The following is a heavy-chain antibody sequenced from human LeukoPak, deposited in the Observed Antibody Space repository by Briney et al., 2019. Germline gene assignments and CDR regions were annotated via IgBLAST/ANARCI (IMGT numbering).Heavy chain of an antibody. CDR1: GYTFTSYG. CDR3: AREGSDSDPYYYYCGMDV. CDR2: ISAYNGNT. J-gene: IGHJ6*02. V-gene: IGHV1-18*01. Sequence: ASVKVSCKASGYTFTSYGISWVRQAPGQGLEWMGWISAYNGNTNYAQKLQGRVTMTTDTSTSTAYMELRSLRSDDTAVYYCAREGSDSDPYYYYCGMDVWGQGTTVTVSS. D-gene: IGHD3-10*01.